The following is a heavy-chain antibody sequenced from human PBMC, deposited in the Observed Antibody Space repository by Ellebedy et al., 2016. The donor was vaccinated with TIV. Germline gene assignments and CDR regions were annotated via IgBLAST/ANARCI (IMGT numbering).Heavy chain of an antibody. CDR2: IYYSGTT. Sequence: SETLSLXXSVSGVSISSSSYYWSWIRQPPGKGLEWIAYIYYSGTTNYNPSLKSRVTISVDTSKNQFSLKLSSVTAADTAVYYCARLAAITRDLDYWGQGTLVTVSS. D-gene: IGHD6-25*01. V-gene: IGHV4-61*05. J-gene: IGHJ4*02. CDR3: ARLAAITRDLDY. CDR1: GVSISSSSYY.